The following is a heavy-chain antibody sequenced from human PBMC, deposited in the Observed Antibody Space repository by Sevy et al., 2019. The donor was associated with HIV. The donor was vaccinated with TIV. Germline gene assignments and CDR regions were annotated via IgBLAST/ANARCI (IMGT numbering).Heavy chain of an antibody. J-gene: IGHJ4*02. CDR1: GFTFSNAW. Sequence: GGSLRLSCAASGFTFSNAWMNWVRQAPGKGLEWVSVIYSGGSTYYADSVKGRFTISRDNSKNTLYLQMNSLRAEDTAVYYCARANWRTYFDYWGQGTLVTVSS. V-gene: IGHV3-53*01. CDR2: IYSGGST. CDR3: ARANWRTYFDY. D-gene: IGHD1-1*01.